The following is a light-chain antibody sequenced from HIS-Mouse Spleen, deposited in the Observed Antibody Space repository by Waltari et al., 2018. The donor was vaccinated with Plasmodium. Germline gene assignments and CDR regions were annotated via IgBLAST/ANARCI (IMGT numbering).Light chain of an antibody. CDR1: ALPKKY. Sequence: SYAPPQPPSVSVSSGQTARITCPGDALPKKYASWYQQKSGQAPVLVIYEDSKRPSGIPERFSGSSSGTMATLTISGAQVEDEADYYCYSTDSSGNHRVFGGGTKLTVL. J-gene: IGLJ3*02. CDR2: EDS. V-gene: IGLV3-10*01. CDR3: YSTDSSGNHRV.